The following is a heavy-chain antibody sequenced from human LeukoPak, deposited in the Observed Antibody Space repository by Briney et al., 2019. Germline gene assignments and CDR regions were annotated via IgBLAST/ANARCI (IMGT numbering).Heavy chain of an antibody. CDR1: GFTFSSYA. Sequence: GGSLRLSCAASGFTFSSYAMSWVRQAPGKGLEWVGRIKSKTDGGTTDYAAPVKGRFTISRDDSKNTLYLQMNSLKTEDTAVYYCTTGWSGYYAFDIWGQGTMVTVSS. CDR2: IKSKTDGGTT. V-gene: IGHV3-15*01. CDR3: TTGWSGYYAFDI. J-gene: IGHJ3*02. D-gene: IGHD3-3*01.